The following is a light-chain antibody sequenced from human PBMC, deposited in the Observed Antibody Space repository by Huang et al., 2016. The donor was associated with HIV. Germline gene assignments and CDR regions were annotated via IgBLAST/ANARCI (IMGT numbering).Light chain of an antibody. Sequence: DIQVTQSPSSLSASVGDRLTITCRASQSIDSYLNWYQQKPGKAPKLLINTASTLQSGVPSRFSGSGSGTDFTLTIKSLQPEDFAVYYCQQTYNTPHTFGQGTKVEIK. V-gene: IGKV1-39*01. J-gene: IGKJ1*01. CDR1: QSIDSY. CDR2: TAS. CDR3: QQTYNTPHT.